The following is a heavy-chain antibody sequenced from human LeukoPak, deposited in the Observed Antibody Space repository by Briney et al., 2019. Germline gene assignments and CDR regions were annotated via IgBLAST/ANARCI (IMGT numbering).Heavy chain of an antibody. CDR3: ARGGGESYCSSTSCYRLYYYYMDV. J-gene: IGHJ6*03. CDR1: GGSISSYY. D-gene: IGHD2-2*01. CDR2: IFYSGST. Sequence: SETLSLTCTVSGGSISSYYWSWIRQPPGKGLEWIGYIFYSGSTNYNPSLKSRVTISVDTSKNQFSLKLSSVTAADTAVYYCARGGGESYCSSTSCYRLYYYYMDVWGKGTTVTVSS. V-gene: IGHV4-59*12.